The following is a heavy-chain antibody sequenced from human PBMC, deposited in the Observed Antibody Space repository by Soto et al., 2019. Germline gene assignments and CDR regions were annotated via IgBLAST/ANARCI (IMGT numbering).Heavy chain of an antibody. Sequence: GGSLRLSCAASGFTFDNYAMHWVRQAPGRGLEWVSGITWNSGSIGYADSVKGRFTISRDNAKNSLYLQMNSLRAEDTAFYYCAKDKVAVAGLPDHWGQGTLVTVSS. V-gene: IGHV3-9*01. CDR1: GFTFDNYA. J-gene: IGHJ4*02. D-gene: IGHD6-19*01. CDR2: ITWNSGSI. CDR3: AKDKVAVAGLPDH.